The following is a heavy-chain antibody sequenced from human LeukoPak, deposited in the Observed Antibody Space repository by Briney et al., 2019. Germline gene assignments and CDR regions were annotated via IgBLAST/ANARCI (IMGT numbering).Heavy chain of an antibody. CDR2: TYYRSKWYN. D-gene: IGHD6-19*01. CDR1: GDSVSSNSAA. J-gene: IGHJ4*02. CDR3: ARAPGQWLAYFDY. V-gene: IGHV6-1*01. Sequence: SRTLSLTCAISGDSVSSNSAAWNWVRQSPSRGLEWLARTYYRSKWYNDYAASVKSRISIDPDTSKNQFSLQLNSVTPEDTAVYYCARAPGQWLAYFDYWGQGTLVTVSS.